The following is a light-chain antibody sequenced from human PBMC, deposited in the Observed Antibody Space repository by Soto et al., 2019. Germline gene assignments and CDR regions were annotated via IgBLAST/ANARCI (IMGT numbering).Light chain of an antibody. J-gene: IGKJ1*01. Sequence: DIQMTQSPSSLSASVGDRVTITCRASQSISTYLNWYHQKPGEAPKLLIFATSTLQSGVPSRFTGHGSATDFTLTISSLQPEDFPTYYCQQSYSDPPTFGQGTKVELK. CDR2: ATS. CDR3: QQSYSDPPT. V-gene: IGKV1-39*01. CDR1: QSISTY.